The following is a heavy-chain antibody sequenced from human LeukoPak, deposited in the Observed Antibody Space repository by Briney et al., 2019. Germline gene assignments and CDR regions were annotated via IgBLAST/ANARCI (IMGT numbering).Heavy chain of an antibody. V-gene: IGHV4-34*01. CDR1: GVSFSTYY. D-gene: IGHD2-15*01. Sequence: SETLSLNAAGYGVSFSTYYWTWIRPAPGKGLEGIGEINHSGSTNYNPSLKSRVTISVDTSKNQFSLKLSSVTAADTAVYYCARTTLRARFFDYWGQGILVTVSS. J-gene: IGHJ4*02. CDR2: INHSGST. CDR3: ARTTLRARFFDY.